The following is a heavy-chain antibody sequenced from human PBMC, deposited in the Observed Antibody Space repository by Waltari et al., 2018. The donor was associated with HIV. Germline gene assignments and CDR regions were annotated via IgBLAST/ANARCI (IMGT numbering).Heavy chain of an antibody. V-gene: IGHV4-61*02. Sequence: QVQLQESGPGLVKPSQTLSLTCSVSGGSISSGSYYWSWIRQPAGKGLEWIGRIYTSGSTNYNPPIKSRVSISVDTSKNQFSLKLSSVTAADTAVYYCASQYSYGLRPNFFDYWGQGTLVTVSS. J-gene: IGHJ4*02. D-gene: IGHD5-18*01. CDR2: IYTSGST. CDR3: ASQYSYGLRPNFFDY. CDR1: GGSISSGSYY.